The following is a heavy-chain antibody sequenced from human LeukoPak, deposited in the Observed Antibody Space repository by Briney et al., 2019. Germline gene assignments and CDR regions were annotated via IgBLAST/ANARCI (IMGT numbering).Heavy chain of an antibody. Sequence: GGSLRLSCAASGFTFSSYGMHRVRQAPGKGLEWVAVISYDGSDKHYADSVKGRFTISRDNSKNTLYLQMNSLRAEDTAVYYCAKWAYSDFDYWGQGTLVTVSS. CDR2: ISYDGSDK. D-gene: IGHD1-26*01. J-gene: IGHJ4*02. CDR3: AKWAYSDFDY. CDR1: GFTFSSYG. V-gene: IGHV3-30*18.